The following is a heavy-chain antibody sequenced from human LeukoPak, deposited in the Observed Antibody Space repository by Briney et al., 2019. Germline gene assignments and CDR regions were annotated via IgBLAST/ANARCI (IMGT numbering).Heavy chain of an antibody. D-gene: IGHD6-13*01. CDR1: GYTFTSYG. CDR2: ISAYNGNT. CDR3: ARGISSSWPDGPNNWFDP. V-gene: IGHV1-18*01. J-gene: IGHJ5*02. Sequence: GASVKVSCKASGYTFTSYGISWVRQAPGQGLEWMGWISAYNGNTNYAQKLQGRVTMTTDTSTSTAYMELRSLRSDDTAVYYCARGISSSWPDGPNNWFDPWGQGTLVTVSS.